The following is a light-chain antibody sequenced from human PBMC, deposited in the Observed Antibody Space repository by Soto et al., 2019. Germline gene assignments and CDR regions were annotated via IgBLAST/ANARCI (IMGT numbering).Light chain of an antibody. Sequence: QSALTQPASVSGSPRQSITISCTGTSSDVETYKLVSWYQQQPGKAPKVMIYEGNKRPSGVSNRFSGSKSGNTASLTIAGLQAEDEADYYCCSYAGSYTYVFGTGTKLTVL. J-gene: IGLJ1*01. CDR1: SSDVETYKL. V-gene: IGLV2-23*01. CDR3: CSYAGSYTYV. CDR2: EGN.